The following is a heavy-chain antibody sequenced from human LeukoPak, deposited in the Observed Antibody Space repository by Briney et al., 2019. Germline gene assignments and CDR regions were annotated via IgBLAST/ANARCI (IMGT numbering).Heavy chain of an antibody. CDR3: ASSSYGDYVAFDI. V-gene: IGHV3-30-3*01. J-gene: IGHJ3*02. CDR2: ISYDGSNK. D-gene: IGHD4-17*01. Sequence: TGGSLRLSCAASGFTFSSYAMHWVRQAPGKGLEWVAVISYDGSNKYYADSVKGRFTISRDNSKNTLYLQMNSLRAEDTAVYYCASSSYGDYVAFDIWGQGTMVTVSS. CDR1: GFTFSSYA.